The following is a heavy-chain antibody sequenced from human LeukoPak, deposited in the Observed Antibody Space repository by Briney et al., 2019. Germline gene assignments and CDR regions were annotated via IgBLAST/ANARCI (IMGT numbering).Heavy chain of an antibody. CDR1: GFTVSSNY. Sequence: GSLRLSCAASGFTVSSNYISWVRQAPGKGLEWVSVIYSGGSTYYADSVKCRFTISRDNSKNTLYLQMNSLRAEDTAVYYCAREGQGTGAFDIWGQGTMVTVSS. CDR3: AREGQGTGAFDI. CDR2: IYSGGST. D-gene: IGHD7-27*01. J-gene: IGHJ3*02. V-gene: IGHV3-66*01.